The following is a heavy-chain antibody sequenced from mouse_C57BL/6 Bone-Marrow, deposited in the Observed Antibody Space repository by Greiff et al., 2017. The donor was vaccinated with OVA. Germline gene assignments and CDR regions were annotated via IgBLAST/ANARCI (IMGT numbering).Heavy chain of an antibody. Sequence: VQLQQSGAELVKPGASVKMSCKASGYTFTSYWITWVKQRPGQGLEWIGDIYPGSGSTNYNEKFKSKATLTVDTSSSTAYMQLSSLTSEDSAVYYCARSGVAWDWYFDVWGTGTTVTVSS. V-gene: IGHV1-55*01. D-gene: IGHD3-1*01. J-gene: IGHJ1*03. CDR3: ARSGVAWDWYFDV. CDR1: GYTFTSYW. CDR2: IYPGSGST.